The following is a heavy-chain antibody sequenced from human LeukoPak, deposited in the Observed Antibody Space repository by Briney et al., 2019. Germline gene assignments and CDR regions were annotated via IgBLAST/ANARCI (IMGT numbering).Heavy chain of an antibody. CDR2: IYYSGST. Sequence: SETLSLTCTVSGGSISSYYWSWIRQPPGKGLEWIGYIYYSGSTNYNPSLKSRVTISVDTSKNQFSPKLSSVTAADTAVYYCARGKLKRGYSYGYGYFDYWGQGTLVTVSS. CDR3: ARGKLKRGYSYGYGYFDY. CDR1: GGSISSYY. D-gene: IGHD5-18*01. V-gene: IGHV4-59*01. J-gene: IGHJ4*02.